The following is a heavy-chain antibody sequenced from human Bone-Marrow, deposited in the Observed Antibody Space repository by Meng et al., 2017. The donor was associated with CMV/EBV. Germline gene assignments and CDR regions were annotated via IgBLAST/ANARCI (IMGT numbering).Heavy chain of an antibody. CDR3: AREGGAGTTIYFDY. J-gene: IGHJ4*02. V-gene: IGHV1-69*05. CDR2: IIPIFGTA. Sequence: SVKVSCKGSGYSFTSYWIGWVRQAPGQGLEWMGGIIPIFGTANYAQKFQGRVTITTDESTSTAYMELSSLRSEDTAVYYCAREGGAGTTIYFDYWGQGTLVTVSS. CDR1: GYSFTSYW. D-gene: IGHD1-7*01.